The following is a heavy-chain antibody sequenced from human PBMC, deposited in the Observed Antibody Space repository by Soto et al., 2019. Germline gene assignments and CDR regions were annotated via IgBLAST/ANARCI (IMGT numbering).Heavy chain of an antibody. D-gene: IGHD4-17*01. CDR2: IRSKANNYAT. Sequence: EVQLVESGGGLVQPGGSLKLSCAASGFTFSGSAMHWVRQASGKGLEWVGRIRSKANNYATAYAASVKGSFNISRDDSKNTAYLQMNSLKTEDTAVYYCATPVDYGDYDNHYWGQGTLVTVSS. CDR3: ATPVDYGDYDNHY. CDR1: GFTFSGSA. V-gene: IGHV3-73*01. J-gene: IGHJ4*02.